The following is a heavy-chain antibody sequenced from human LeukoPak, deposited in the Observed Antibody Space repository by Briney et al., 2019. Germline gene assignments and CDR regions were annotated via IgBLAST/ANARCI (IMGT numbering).Heavy chain of an antibody. D-gene: IGHD4-17*01. J-gene: IGHJ2*01. CDR3: ARQNYGDFYWYFDL. V-gene: IGHV4-59*08. CDR2: IYYSGST. Sequence: SETLSLTCTVSGGSINNYYWSWIRQPPGKGLEWIGYIYYSGSTNYNPSLKGRVTISVDTSKNQFSLKLSSVTAADTAVYYCARQNYGDFYWYFDLWGRGTLVTVSS. CDR1: GGSINNYY.